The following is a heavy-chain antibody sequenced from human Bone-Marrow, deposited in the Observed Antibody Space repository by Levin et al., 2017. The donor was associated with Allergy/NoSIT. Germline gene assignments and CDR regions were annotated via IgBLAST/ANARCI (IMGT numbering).Heavy chain of an antibody. CDR1: GFTFSSYG. CDR2: ISYDGSNK. D-gene: IGHD3-9*01. J-gene: IGHJ6*02. CDR3: ANGLRYYDILTGYYTPYYYGMDV. Sequence: GGSLRLSCAASGFTFSSYGMHWVRQAPGKGLEWVAVISYDGSNKYYADSVKGRFTISRDNSKNTLYLQMNSLRAEDTAVYYCANGLRYYDILTGYYTPYYYGMDVWGQGTTVTVSS. V-gene: IGHV3-30*18.